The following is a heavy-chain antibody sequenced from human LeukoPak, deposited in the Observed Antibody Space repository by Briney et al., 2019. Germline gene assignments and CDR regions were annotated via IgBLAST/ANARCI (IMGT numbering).Heavy chain of an antibody. Sequence: GASVKVCFESAGSSFTSSYIQWGRQAPGQGLGWMGGIHRRSGEKNYTHKFRGRATMTRDTSISTTYMDIGSLGSDDTVVYYCARDGEYGTGSYYRGCFDYWGQGTLVTVSS. J-gene: IGHJ4*02. V-gene: IGHV1-2*05. D-gene: IGHD3-10*01. CDR2: IHRRSGEK. CDR3: ARDGEYGTGSYYRGCFDY. CDR1: GSSFTSSY.